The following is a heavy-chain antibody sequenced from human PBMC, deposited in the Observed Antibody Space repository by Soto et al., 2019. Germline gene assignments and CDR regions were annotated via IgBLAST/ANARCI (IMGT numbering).Heavy chain of an antibody. CDR3: ATMERLFDY. D-gene: IGHD3-3*01. J-gene: IGHJ4*02. CDR2: ISCDGSDK. Sequence: QLQLVESGGGVVQPGRSLRLSCAASGFTFSDYGMHWVRQAPGTWLEWVAVISCDGSDKYYADSVKGRFTISRDNSKNRLYLQMNSLRAEDTAVYYCATMERLFDYWGQGTLVTVSS. V-gene: IGHV3-30*03. CDR1: GFTFSDYG.